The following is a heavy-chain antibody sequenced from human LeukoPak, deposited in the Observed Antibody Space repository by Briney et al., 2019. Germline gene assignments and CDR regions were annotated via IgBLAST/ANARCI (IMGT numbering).Heavy chain of an antibody. CDR1: GYTFTGYY. D-gene: IGHD5-24*01. Sequence: ASVKVSCKASGYTFTGYYMHWVRQAPGQGLEWMGWINPNSGGTNYAQKFQGRVTMTRDTSISTAYMELSRLRSDDTAVYYCAREMATITALHYWGQGTLVTVSS. CDR2: INPNSGGT. CDR3: AREMATITALHY. V-gene: IGHV1-2*02. J-gene: IGHJ4*02.